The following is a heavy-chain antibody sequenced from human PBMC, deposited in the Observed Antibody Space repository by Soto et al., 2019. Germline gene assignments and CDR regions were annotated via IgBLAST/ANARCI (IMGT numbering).Heavy chain of an antibody. V-gene: IGHV4-30-2*01. CDR3: ARAPFYSGSGNFNTLMFDA. Sequence: SETLSLTCAVSGFSISGTGSSWIWLRQPPGGGLVWLGYIYRSGTTLYYPSLDTRHTMSLDTSNNHFSLPLNSVTAADTAVYYFARAPFYSGSGNFNTLMFDAWGQGTQVTVS. CDR1: GFSISGTGSS. D-gene: IGHD3-10*01. J-gene: IGHJ5*02. CDR2: IYRSGTT.